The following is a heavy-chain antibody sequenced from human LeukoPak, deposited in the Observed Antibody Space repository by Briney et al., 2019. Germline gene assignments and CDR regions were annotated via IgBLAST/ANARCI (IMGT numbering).Heavy chain of an antibody. J-gene: IGHJ4*02. CDR2: IKPESGRT. Sequence: ASVKVSCKASGYIFTDYYLHWVRQAPGQGLEWMGWIKPESGRTHYAQKFQGRVTMTRDTSTSTVYMELSSLRSEDTAVYYCARVSSFKNFDYWGQGTLVTVSS. CDR1: GYIFTDYY. D-gene: IGHD6-13*01. CDR3: ARVSSFKNFDY. V-gene: IGHV1-2*02.